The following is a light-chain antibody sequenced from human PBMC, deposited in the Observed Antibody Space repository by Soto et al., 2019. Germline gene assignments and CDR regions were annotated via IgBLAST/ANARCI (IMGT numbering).Light chain of an antibody. CDR1: DSIIGTNT. J-gene: IGLJ2*01. V-gene: IGLV1-44*01. CDR3: AAWDGSLNNVL. CDR2: GNN. Sequence: QSVLTQPPSASGTPGQRVTISCSGSDSIIGTNTVNWYRQLPGTAPKLLIYGNNQRPSGVPDRFSGSKSGTSASLAISGLQSEDDADYYCAAWDGSLNNVLFGGGTKVTVL.